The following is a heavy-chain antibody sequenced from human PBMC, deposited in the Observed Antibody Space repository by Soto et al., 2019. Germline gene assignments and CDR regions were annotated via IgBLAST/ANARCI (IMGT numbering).Heavy chain of an antibody. CDR1: GFTFSHYA. CDR3: AKAPASTWYWCDP. Sequence: GGSLRLSCAASGFTFSHYAMSWVRQAPGKGLEWVSSLTDGGGSTFYAHSVKGRFTISRDNSKNMLYLQMSSLRADDTAIYYCAKAPASTWYWCDPWGQGTLVTVSS. CDR2: LTDGGGST. V-gene: IGHV3-23*01. J-gene: IGHJ5*02. D-gene: IGHD2-2*01.